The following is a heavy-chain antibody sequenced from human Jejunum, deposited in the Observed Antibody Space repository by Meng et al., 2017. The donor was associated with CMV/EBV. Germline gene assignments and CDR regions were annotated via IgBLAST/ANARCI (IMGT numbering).Heavy chain of an antibody. CDR2: IKSNSAGETT. CDR1: GFTFSNVW. D-gene: IGHD3-10*02. J-gene: IGHJ5*02. CDR3: TAYVAGAMVS. V-gene: IGHV3-15*01. Sequence: EVHLVESGGGLVKPGESLRLACAASGFTFSNVWMTWVRQAPGKGLEWVGRIKSNSAGETTDYAAPVKGRFIISRDDSTNTLSLQMNSLKTEDTAVYYCTAYVAGAMVSWGQGTLVTVSS.